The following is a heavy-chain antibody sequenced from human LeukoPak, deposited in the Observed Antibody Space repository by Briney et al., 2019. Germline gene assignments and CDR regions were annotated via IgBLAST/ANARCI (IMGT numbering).Heavy chain of an antibody. D-gene: IGHD2-2*02. J-gene: IGHJ4*02. Sequence: NHGRSLRLSCAASGFTFSSYSMNWVRQAPGKGLEWVSSISSSSSYVYYADSVKGRFTISRDNAKNSLYLQMNSLRAEDTAVYYCARVVPAAISYCFDYRGQGTLVTVSS. CDR1: GFTFSSYS. V-gene: IGHV3-21*01. CDR2: ISSSSSYV. CDR3: ARVVPAAISYCFDY.